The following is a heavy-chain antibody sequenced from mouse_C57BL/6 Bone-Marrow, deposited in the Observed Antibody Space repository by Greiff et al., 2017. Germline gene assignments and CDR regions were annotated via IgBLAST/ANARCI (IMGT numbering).Heavy chain of an antibody. D-gene: IGHD1-1*01. V-gene: IGHV10-1*01. Sequence: EVKLMESGGGLVQPKGSLKLSCAASGFSFNTYAMNWVRQAPGKGLEWVARIRSKSNNYATYYADSVKERFTISRDDSESMLYLQMNNLKTEDTAMYYCVRHNTHYGGYAMDYWGQGTSVTVSS. CDR3: VRHNTHYGGYAMDY. CDR2: IRSKSNNYAT. J-gene: IGHJ4*01. CDR1: GFSFNTYA.